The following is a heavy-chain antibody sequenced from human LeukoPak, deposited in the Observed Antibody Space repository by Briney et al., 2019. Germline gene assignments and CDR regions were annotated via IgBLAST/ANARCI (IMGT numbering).Heavy chain of an antibody. D-gene: IGHD6-6*01. CDR2: INQDGSVK. V-gene: IGHV3-7*01. J-gene: IGHJ4*02. CDR1: GFTFSNYW. CDR3: ARIGYSSSSMDY. Sequence: GGSLRLSCAASGFTFSNYWMSWVRQAPGKGLEWVANINQDGSVKYYVDSVKGRFTISRDNAKNSLSLQMNTLRAEDTAVNYCARIGYSSSSMDYWGQGTLVTVSS.